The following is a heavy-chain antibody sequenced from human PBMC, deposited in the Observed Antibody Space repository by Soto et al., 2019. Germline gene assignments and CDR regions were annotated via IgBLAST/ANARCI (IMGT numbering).Heavy chain of an antibody. CDR1: GYTFTSYD. J-gene: IGHJ4*02. CDR3: ARATRTYYDFWSGYYRD. V-gene: IGHV1-8*01. Sequence: QVQLVQSGAEVKKPGASVKVSCKASGYTFTSYDINWVRQATGQGLEWMGWMNPNSGNTGYAQKFQGRVTMTRNTSXSXXYMELSSLRSEDTAVYYCARATRTYYDFWSGYYRDWGQGPLVTVSS. CDR2: MNPNSGNT. D-gene: IGHD3-3*01.